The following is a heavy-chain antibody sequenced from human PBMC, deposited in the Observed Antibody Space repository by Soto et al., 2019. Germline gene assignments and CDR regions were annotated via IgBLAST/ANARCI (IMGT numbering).Heavy chain of an antibody. D-gene: IGHD2-15*01. CDR1: GFTFSNCG. Sequence: LSLSCAASGFTFSNCGMNWVRQTPGKGLEWVSYISDSGATKHYADSVKGRFTISRDNGKDSLYLQMNSLRDEDTAVYFCARCSRNSCYSYGVDVWGQGATVTVSS. CDR3: ARCSRNSCYSYGVDV. J-gene: IGHJ6*02. V-gene: IGHV3-48*02. CDR2: ISDSGATK.